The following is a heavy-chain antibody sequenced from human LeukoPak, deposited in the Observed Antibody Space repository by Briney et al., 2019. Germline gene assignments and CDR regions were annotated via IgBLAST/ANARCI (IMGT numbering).Heavy chain of an antibody. Sequence: GGSLRLSCAASGFSFSSYAMHWVRQAPGKGLEWVALILYGGSNKYYADSVQGRFTISRDNSKNTLYLQMNSVRAEDTAVYYCAKDNSYWYFDLWGRGTLVTVSS. V-gene: IGHV3-30*04. CDR2: ILYGGSNK. D-gene: IGHD2/OR15-2a*01. CDR3: AKDNSYWYFDL. CDR1: GFSFSSYA. J-gene: IGHJ2*01.